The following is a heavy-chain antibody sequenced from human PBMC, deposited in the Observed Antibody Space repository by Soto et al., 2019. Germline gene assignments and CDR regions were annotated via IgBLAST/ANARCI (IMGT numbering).Heavy chain of an antibody. D-gene: IGHD2-15*01. CDR1: GFTFSIYG. J-gene: IGHJ4*02. CDR2: ISYDGSNK. V-gene: IGHV3-30*18. Sequence: GGSLSLSCAASGFTFSIYGMHWVGQAPGEGLEWVAVISYDGSNKYYAYSVKGRFTISRDNSKNTLYLQMNSLRAEDTAVYYCAKYLTYCSGGSCARDFDYWGQGTLVTVSS. CDR3: AKYLTYCSGGSCARDFDY.